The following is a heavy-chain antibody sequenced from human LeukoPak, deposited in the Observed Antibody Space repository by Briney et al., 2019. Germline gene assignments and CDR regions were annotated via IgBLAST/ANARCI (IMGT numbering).Heavy chain of an antibody. Sequence: GGSLRLSCTVSGFTFSNYWMSWVRQTPGKGLEWVANIEQDGSEKWYVDSVKGRFTISRDNAKNSLYLQMNSLRAEDTAVYYCARENPLNYYYYYMDVWGKGTTVTVSS. CDR2: IEQDGSEK. V-gene: IGHV3-7*01. CDR1: GFTFSNYW. J-gene: IGHJ6*03. CDR3: ARENPLNYYYYYMDV.